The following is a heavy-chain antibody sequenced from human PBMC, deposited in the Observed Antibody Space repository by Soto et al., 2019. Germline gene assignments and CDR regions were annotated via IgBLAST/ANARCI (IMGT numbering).Heavy chain of an antibody. V-gene: IGHV1-69*01. CDR2: IIPISGTA. CDR3: ARSQCISTSLEIYYYYYYGMDV. J-gene: IGHJ6*02. D-gene: IGHD2-2*01. Sequence: QVQLVQSGAEVKKPGSSVKVSCKASGGTFSSYAISWVRQAPGQGLEWMGGIIPISGTANYAQKFQGRVTITADESTSTAYMELSSLRSEDTAVYYWARSQCISTSLEIYYYYYYGMDVWGQGTTVTVSS. CDR1: GGTFSSYA.